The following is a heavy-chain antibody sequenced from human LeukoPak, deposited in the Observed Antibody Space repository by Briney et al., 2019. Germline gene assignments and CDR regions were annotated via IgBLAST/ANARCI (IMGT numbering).Heavy chain of an antibody. D-gene: IGHD3-3*01. CDR3: ARVGNYDFWSGYSFDY. CDR1: GGSISSGDYY. Sequence: SETLSLTCTVSGGSISSGDYYWSWIRQPPGKGLEWIGYIYYSGSTYYNPSLKSRVTIAVDTAKNQFSLKLSSVTAADTAVYYCARVGNYDFWSGYSFDYWGQGTLVTVSS. V-gene: IGHV4-30-4*08. J-gene: IGHJ4*02. CDR2: IYYSGST.